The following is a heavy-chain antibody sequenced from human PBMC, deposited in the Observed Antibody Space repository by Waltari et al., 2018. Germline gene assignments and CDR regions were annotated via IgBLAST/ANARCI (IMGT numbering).Heavy chain of an antibody. CDR2: INHSGST. CDR1: GGSFSGYY. CDR3: ARGYLELRVYFQH. V-gene: IGHV4-34*01. J-gene: IGHJ1*01. Sequence: QVQLQPWGAGLLTPSETLSLPCSVYGGSFSGYYWSCFRQPPGKGLEWIGEINHSGSTNYNPSLKSRVTISVDTSKNQFSLKLSSVTAADTAVYYCARGYLELRVYFQHWGQGTLVTVSS. D-gene: IGHD1-7*01.